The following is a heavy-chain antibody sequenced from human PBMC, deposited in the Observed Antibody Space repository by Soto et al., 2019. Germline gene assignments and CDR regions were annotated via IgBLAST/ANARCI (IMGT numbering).Heavy chain of an antibody. Sequence: ASVKVSCKVSGYTLTELSLHWVRQAPRKGLEWMGGFDPEDGETIYAQKFQGRVTMTEDTSTDTAYMELSSLRSEDTAVYYCAKGEMDILTGFFLWRYWGRGTLVTV. J-gene: IGHJ4*02. D-gene: IGHD3-9*01. CDR1: GYTLTELS. CDR3: AKGEMDILTGFFLWRY. CDR2: FDPEDGET. V-gene: IGHV1-24*01.